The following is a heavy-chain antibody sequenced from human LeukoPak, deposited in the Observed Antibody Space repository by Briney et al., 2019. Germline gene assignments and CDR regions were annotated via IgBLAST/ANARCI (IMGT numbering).Heavy chain of an antibody. CDR2: ISYDGSNK. CDR3: ANIARIAVAGTRFDY. CDR1: GFTFSSYG. Sequence: GGSLRLSCAASGFTFSSYGMHWVRQAPGKGLGWVAVISYDGSNKYYADSVKGRFTISRDNSKNTLYLQMNSLRAEDTAVYYCANIARIAVAGTRFDYWGQGTLVTVSS. D-gene: IGHD6-19*01. J-gene: IGHJ4*02. V-gene: IGHV3-30*18.